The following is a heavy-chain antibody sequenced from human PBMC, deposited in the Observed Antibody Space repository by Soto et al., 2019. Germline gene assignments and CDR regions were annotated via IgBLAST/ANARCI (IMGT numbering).Heavy chain of an antibody. CDR1: GFTFSSYG. J-gene: IGHJ4*02. CDR3: ARDRYSSGWYDLDY. CDR2: IWYDGSNK. D-gene: IGHD6-19*01. V-gene: IGHV3-33*01. Sequence: QVQLVESGGGVVQPGRSLRLSCAASGFTFSSYGMHWVRQAPGKGLGWVAVIWYDGSNKYYADSVKGRFTISRDNSKNTLYLKMNSLRAEDTAVYYCARDRYSSGWYDLDYWGQGTLVTVSS.